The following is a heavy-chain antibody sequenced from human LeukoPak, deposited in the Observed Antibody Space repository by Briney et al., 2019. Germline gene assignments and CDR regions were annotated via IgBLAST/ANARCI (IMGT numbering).Heavy chain of an antibody. CDR2: IRYDGSRK. D-gene: IGHD3-9*01. V-gene: IGHV3-30*02. J-gene: IGHJ4*02. CDR1: GFIFSSYG. CDR3: AKRPLRYFDWLFRD. Sequence: GGSLRLSCAASGFIFSSYGMHWVRQAPDKGLEWVAFIRYDGSRKYYADSVKGRFTISRDNSKNTLYLQMNSLRAEDTAVYYCAKRPLRYFDWLFRDWGQGTLVTVSS.